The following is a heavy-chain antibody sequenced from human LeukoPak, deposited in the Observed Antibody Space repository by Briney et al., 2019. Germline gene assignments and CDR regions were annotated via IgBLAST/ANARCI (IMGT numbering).Heavy chain of an antibody. CDR1: GGSVSSYY. V-gene: IGHV4-4*07. CDR2: IYTGGST. J-gene: IGHJ5*02. D-gene: IGHD6-6*01. Sequence: SETLSLTCTVSGGSVSSYYWSWIRQPAGKGLEWIGRIYTGGSTNYNPSLKSRVTMSVDKPKNQFSLNLSSVTAADTAVYYCASVLGLWGQGTLVTVSS. CDR3: ASVLGL.